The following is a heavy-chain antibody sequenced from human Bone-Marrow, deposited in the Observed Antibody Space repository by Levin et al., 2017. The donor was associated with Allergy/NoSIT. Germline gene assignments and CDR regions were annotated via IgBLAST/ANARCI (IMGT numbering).Heavy chain of an antibody. CDR2: IYYSGST. J-gene: IGHJ5*02. Sequence: SETLSLTCTVSGGSISSSSYYWGWIRQPPGKGLEWIGSIYYSGSTYYNPSLKSRVTISVDTSKNQFSLKLSSVTAADTAVYYCARRDEYSSSWFDPWGQGTLVTVSS. CDR1: GGSISSSSYY. D-gene: IGHD6-6*01. V-gene: IGHV4-39*01. CDR3: ARRDEYSSSWFDP.